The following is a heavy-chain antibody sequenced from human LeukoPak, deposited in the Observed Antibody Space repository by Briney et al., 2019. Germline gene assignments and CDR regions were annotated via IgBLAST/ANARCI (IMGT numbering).Heavy chain of an antibody. CDR1: EFTVSSNY. CDR2: IYSGGNT. J-gene: IGHJ5*02. V-gene: IGHV3-66*01. CDR3: YHGSGSYP. D-gene: IGHD3-10*01. Sequence: GASLRLSCAASEFTVSSNYMSWVRQAPGKGLEWVSLIYSGGNTYYADSVKGRFTISRDISKNTLYLHMNSLRVEDTAVYYCYHGSGSYPWGQGTLVTVSS.